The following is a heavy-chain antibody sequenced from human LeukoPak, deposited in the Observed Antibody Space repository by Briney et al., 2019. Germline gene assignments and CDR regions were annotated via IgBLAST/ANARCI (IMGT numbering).Heavy chain of an antibody. CDR3: ARETVRGDPIDY. CDR1: GDSISPYY. V-gene: IGHV4-4*07. D-gene: IGHD3-10*01. Sequence: KPSETLSLTCTVSGDSISPYYWSWIRQPVGKGLEWIGRIYASGSTNYNPSHNPSLESRVTMSVDTSNNQFSLNLSSVTAADTAVYYCARETVRGDPIDYWGQGTLVTVSS. J-gene: IGHJ4*02. CDR2: IYASGST.